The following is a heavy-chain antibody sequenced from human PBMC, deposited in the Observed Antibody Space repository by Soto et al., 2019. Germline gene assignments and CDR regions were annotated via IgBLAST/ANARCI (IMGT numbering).Heavy chain of an antibody. CDR2: LDPEDGER. CDR3: ATGGTTTSFYSYYPFDV. CDR1: GHTLSGLS. D-gene: IGHD1-26*01. V-gene: IGHV1-24*01. J-gene: IGHJ6*02. Sequence: QVNLVQSGAEVRKPGASVKVSCKVSGHTLSGLSIHWVRQAPGKGLEWMGGLDPEDGERLNAQKFQGRVTMTEDTSTDTGYMELSSLRSEGTPVYYCATGGTTTSFYSYYPFDVWGHGATVTVSS.